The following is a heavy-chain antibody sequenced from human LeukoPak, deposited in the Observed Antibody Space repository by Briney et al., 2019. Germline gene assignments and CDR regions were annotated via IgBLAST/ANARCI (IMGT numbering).Heavy chain of an antibody. D-gene: IGHD3-3*01. CDR2: ISSSSSYI. CDR3: ARDLPNYDFWSGYFSQSPNEVNDAFDI. CDR1: GFTFSSYS. V-gene: IGHV3-21*03. Sequence: GSLRLSCAASGFTFSSYSMNWVRQAPGKGLEWVSSISSSSSYIYYADSVKGRFTISRDNAKNSLYLQMNSLRAEDTAVYYCARDLPNYDFWSGYFSQSPNEVNDAFDIWGQGTMVTVSS. J-gene: IGHJ3*02.